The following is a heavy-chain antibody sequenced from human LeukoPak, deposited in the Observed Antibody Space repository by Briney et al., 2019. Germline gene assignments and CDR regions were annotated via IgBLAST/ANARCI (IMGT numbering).Heavy chain of an antibody. CDR3: ARGGYDYIWGSYPSDY. D-gene: IGHD3-16*02. Sequence: PGESLRLSCAASGFTLSSYWMSWVRQAPGKGLEWVANIKQDGSEKYYVDSVKGRFTISRDNAKNSLYLQMNSLRAEDTAVYYCARGGYDYIWGSYPSDYWGQGTLVTVSS. CDR2: IKQDGSEK. J-gene: IGHJ4*02. CDR1: GFTLSSYW. V-gene: IGHV3-7*04.